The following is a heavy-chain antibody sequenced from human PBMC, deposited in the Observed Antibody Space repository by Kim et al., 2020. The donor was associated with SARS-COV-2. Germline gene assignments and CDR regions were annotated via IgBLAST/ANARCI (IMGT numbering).Heavy chain of an antibody. Sequence: DTVQGRFTISRDNSKNTLYLQMNSLRAEDTAVYYCAREDVYYDSSGYDYWGQGTLVTVSS. CDR3: AREDVYYDSSGYDY. V-gene: IGHV3-30*07. D-gene: IGHD3-22*01. J-gene: IGHJ4*02.